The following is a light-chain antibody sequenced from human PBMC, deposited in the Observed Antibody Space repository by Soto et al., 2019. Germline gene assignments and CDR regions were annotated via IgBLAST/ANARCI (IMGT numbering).Light chain of an antibody. V-gene: IGLV1-40*01. CDR2: GNS. Sequence: QSVLTQPPSVSGAPGQRVTISCTGSSSNIGAGYDVHWYQQLPGTAPKLLIYGNSNRPSGVPDRFSGSESGTSASLAITGLQAEDEADYYCQSYDCRRSGYVFGTGTKVTVL. J-gene: IGLJ1*01. CDR3: QSYDCRRSGYV. CDR1: SSNIGAGYD.